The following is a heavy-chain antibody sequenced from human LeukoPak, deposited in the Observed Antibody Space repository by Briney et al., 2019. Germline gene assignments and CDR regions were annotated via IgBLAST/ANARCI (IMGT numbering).Heavy chain of an antibody. CDR3: AREGGVALEEAFDI. J-gene: IGHJ3*02. CDR2: ISSNGGST. Sequence: PGGSLRLSCAASGFTFSSYAMHWVRQAPGKGLEYVSAISSNGGSTYYANSVKGRFTISRDNSKNTLYLQMGSLRAEDMAVYYCAREGGVALEEAFDIWGQGTMVTVSS. D-gene: IGHD2-15*01. CDR1: GFTFSSYA. V-gene: IGHV3-64*01.